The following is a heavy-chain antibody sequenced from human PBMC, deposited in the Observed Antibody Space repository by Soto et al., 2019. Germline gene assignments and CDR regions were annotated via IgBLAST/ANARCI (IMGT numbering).Heavy chain of an antibody. D-gene: IGHD3-3*01. CDR3: AHRILRTVFGLVTTTAIYFEF. CDR1: GFSLTTSGVG. CDR2: IYWDDDR. Sequence: QITLNESGPTVVKPAETLTLTCTFSGFSLTTSGVGVGWIRQSPGKAPEWLALIYWDDDRRYSASLKSRLTIPKKTSKNQVVLTMASVDPADTATYYCAHRILRTVFGLVTTTAIYFEFWGQGTPVVVSS. V-gene: IGHV2-5*02. J-gene: IGHJ4*02.